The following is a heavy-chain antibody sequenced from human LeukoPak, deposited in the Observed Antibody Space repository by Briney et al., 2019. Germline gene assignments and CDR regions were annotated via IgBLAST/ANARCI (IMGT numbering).Heavy chain of an antibody. CDR2: IYYRGST. CDR1: GGSISSGGYY. D-gene: IGHD3-10*01. CDR3: ARSFGRETLHFDY. V-gene: IGHV4-31*03. J-gene: IGHJ4*02. Sequence: SETLSLTCTVSGGSISSGGYYWSWIRQHPGKGLEWIGYIYYRGSTYYNPSLKSRVTISVDTSKNQFSLKLSSVTAADTAVYYCARSFGRETLHFDYWGQGTLVTVSS.